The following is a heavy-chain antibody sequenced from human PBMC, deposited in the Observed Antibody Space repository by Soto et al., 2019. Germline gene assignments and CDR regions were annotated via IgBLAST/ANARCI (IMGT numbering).Heavy chain of an antibody. D-gene: IGHD3-3*02. CDR1: GYIXYSFY. V-gene: IGHV1-18*01. CDR3: ARDIFGHVDAFAL. CDR2: TSGYSGNS. J-gene: IGHJ3*01. Sequence: GXSXKVSYKASGYIXYSFYSDLVRQAPGQGLEWMGWTSGYSGNSKYAQKLQGRVTMTTDTSKKTGYMEMRSLTSDDTAVYYCARDIFGHVDAFALWGQGTMATVS.